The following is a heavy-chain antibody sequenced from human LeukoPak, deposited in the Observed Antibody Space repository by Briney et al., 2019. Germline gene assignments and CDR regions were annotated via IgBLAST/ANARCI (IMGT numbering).Heavy chain of an antibody. CDR2: IYYSGST. Sequence: SETLSLTCTVSGGSISSYYWSCIRQPPGKGLEWIGYIYYSGSTNYSRSLKSRLTISVDTSKNQFSLKLSSVTAADTAVYYCARTYGSSGLGYFDLWGRGTLVTVSS. V-gene: IGHV4-59*01. J-gene: IGHJ2*01. CDR1: GGSISSYY. CDR3: ARTYGSSGLGYFDL. D-gene: IGHD6-13*01.